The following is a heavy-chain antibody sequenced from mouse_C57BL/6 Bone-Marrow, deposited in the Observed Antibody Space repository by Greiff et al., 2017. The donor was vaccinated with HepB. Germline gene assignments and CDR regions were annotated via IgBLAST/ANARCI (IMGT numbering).Heavy chain of an antibody. J-gene: IGHJ2*01. CDR3: AREGTYYDYDGYYFDY. V-gene: IGHV5-4*01. CDR2: ISDGGSYT. D-gene: IGHD2-4*01. Sequence: EVMLVESGGGLVKPGGSLKLSCAASGFTFSSYAMSWVRQTPEKRLEWVATISDGGSYTYYPDNVKGRFTISRDNAKNNLYLQMSHLKSEYTAMYYCAREGTYYDYDGYYFDYGGQGTTLTVSS. CDR1: GFTFSSYA.